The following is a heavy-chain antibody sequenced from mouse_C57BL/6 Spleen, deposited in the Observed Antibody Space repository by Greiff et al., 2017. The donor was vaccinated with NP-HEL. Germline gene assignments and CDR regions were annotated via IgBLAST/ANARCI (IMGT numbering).Heavy chain of an antibody. Sequence: QVQLQQPGAELVRPGSSVKLSCKASGYTFTSYWMDWVKQRPGQGLEWIGNIYPSDSETHYNQKFKDKATLTVDKSSSTAYMQLSSLTSEDSAVYYCARRDTTVVAHCFACWGQGTTLTVSS. CDR1: GYTFTSYW. J-gene: IGHJ2*01. D-gene: IGHD1-1*01. CDR2: IYPSDSET. CDR3: ARRDTTVVAHCFAC. V-gene: IGHV1-61*01.